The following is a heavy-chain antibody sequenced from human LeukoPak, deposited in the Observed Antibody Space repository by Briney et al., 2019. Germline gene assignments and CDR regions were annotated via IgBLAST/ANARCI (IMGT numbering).Heavy chain of an antibody. CDR1: GGSISSGDYY. CDR2: IYYSGTT. D-gene: IGHD4-11*01. V-gene: IGHV4-30-4*08. J-gene: IGHJ5*02. Sequence: SETLSLTCTVSGGSISSGDYYWSWIRQPPGKGLEWIVYIYYSGTTYYNPSLKSRVTISVDTSKDQFSLKLSSVTTPDTAVYYCARAPLTTEGANWFDPWGQGTLVTVSS. CDR3: ARAPLTTEGANWFDP.